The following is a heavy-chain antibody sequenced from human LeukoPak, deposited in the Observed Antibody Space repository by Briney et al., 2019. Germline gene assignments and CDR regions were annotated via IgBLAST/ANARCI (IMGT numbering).Heavy chain of an antibody. CDR3: ARGIVPIIDY. CDR1: GYAFTGYY. CDR2: INPNSGGT. J-gene: IGHJ4*02. Sequence: ASVKVSCKASGYAFTGYYIHWVRQAPGQGLEWMGWINPNSGGTNYAQKFQGRVTMTRDTSISTAYMELSRLGSDDTAVYYCARGIVPIIDYWGQGTLVTVSS. D-gene: IGHD2-2*01. V-gene: IGHV1-2*02.